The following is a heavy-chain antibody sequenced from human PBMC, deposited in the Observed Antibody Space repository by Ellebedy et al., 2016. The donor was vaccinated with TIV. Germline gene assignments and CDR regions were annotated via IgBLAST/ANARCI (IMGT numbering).Heavy chain of an antibody. CDR1: GFTFSSYA. Sequence: ESLKISXAASGFTFSSYAMSWVRQAPGKGLEWIGEINHSGSTNYNPSLKSRVTISVDTSKNQFSLKLSSVTAADTAVYYCARDARMFDPWGQGTLVTVSS. CDR3: ARDARMFDP. CDR2: INHSGST. J-gene: IGHJ5*02. V-gene: IGHV4-34*01.